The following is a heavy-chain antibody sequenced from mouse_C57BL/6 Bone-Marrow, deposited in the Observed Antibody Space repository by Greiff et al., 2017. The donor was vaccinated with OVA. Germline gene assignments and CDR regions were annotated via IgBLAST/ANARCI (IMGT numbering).Heavy chain of an antibody. J-gene: IGHJ2*01. V-gene: IGHV1-82*01. D-gene: IGHD2-5*01. CDR3: ARAYYSNSLYCFAY. Sequence: VQLQQSGPELVKPGASVKISCKASGYAFSSSWMNWVKQRPGKGLEWIGRIYPGAGDTNYNGKFKGKATLTADKSSSTAYMQLSSLTSADSAVYFCARAYYSNSLYCFAYWGQGTTLTVSS. CDR2: IYPGAGDT. CDR1: GYAFSSSW.